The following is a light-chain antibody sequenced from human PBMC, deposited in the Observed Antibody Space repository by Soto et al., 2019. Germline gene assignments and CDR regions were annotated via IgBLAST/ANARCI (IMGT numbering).Light chain of an antibody. CDR3: QQYDNWPPWT. CDR2: GAS. CDR1: QSVSSN. J-gene: IGKJ1*01. Sequence: DRLMTQSPHSLSVSPGERATLSCRASQSVSSNLAWFQQKPGQAPRLLIYGASTRATGIPARFSGSGSGTEFTLTISSLQSGDFAVYYCQQYDNWPPWTFGQGTKVDIK. V-gene: IGKV3-15*01.